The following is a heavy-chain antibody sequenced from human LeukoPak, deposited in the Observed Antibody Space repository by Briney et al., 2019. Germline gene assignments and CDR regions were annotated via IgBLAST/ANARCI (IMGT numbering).Heavy chain of an antibody. CDR1: GFTLGNYW. CDR3: AKDLHYGSADY. D-gene: IGHD3-10*01. CDR2: INPDGSTT. J-gene: IGHJ4*02. V-gene: IGHV3-74*01. Sequence: GGSLRLSGAASGFTLGNYWSHWFPKDQGKGRVWVSFINPDGSTTNYADSVKGRFTISRDNAKNALYLQMNSLRAEDTAVYYCAKDLHYGSADYWGQGTLVTVSS.